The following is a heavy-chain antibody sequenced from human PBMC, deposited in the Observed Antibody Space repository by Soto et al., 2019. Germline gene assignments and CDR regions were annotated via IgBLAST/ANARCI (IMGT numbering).Heavy chain of an antibody. J-gene: IGHJ4*02. V-gene: IGHV3-23*01. CDR3: AKGSYYAFWSGLYYFDY. CDR1: GFTFSSYA. CDR2: ISGSGGST. D-gene: IGHD3-3*01. Sequence: EVQLLESGGGLVQPGGSLRLSCAASGFTFSSYAMSWVRQAPGKGLEWVSAISGSGGSTYYADSVKGRFTISRDNSKNTLYLQMNSLRAEDTAVYYCAKGSYYAFWSGLYYFDYWGQGTLVTVSS.